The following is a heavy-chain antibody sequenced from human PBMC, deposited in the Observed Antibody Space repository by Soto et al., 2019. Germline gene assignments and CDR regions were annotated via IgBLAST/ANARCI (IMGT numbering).Heavy chain of an antibody. Sequence: GASVKVSCKASGYTFTPHHMHWVRQAPGQGPEWMGIFNPSDGSTNYAQKFQGRVTITADESTSTAYMELSSLRSEDTAVYYCARDPQSQKYYYDSSGYYFDYWGQGTLVTVSS. CDR1: GYTFTPHH. V-gene: IGHV1-46*01. D-gene: IGHD3-22*01. J-gene: IGHJ4*02. CDR3: ARDPQSQKYYYDSSGYYFDY. CDR2: FNPSDGST.